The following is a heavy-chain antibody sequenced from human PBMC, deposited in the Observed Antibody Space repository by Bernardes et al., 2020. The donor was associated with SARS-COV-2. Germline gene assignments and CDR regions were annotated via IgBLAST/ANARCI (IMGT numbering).Heavy chain of an antibody. CDR3: ARGPYCPGGICTFYGMDV. CDR2: ISSSGSYK. V-gene: IGHV3-21*06. CDR1: GFTFNTYS. Sequence: GRSLRLSCAASGFTFNTYSLNWVRQAPGKGLEWVSSISSSGSYKYYADSVKGRFTISRDSAKNSLYLEMNSLRAEDTAVYYCARGPYCPGGICTFYGMDVWGQGTTVTVSS. J-gene: IGHJ6*02. D-gene: IGHD2-8*02.